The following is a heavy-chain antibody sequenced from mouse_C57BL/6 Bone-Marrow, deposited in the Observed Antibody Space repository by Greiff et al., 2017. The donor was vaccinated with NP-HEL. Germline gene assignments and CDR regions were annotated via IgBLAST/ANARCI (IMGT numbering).Heavy chain of an antibody. CDR2: ISSGGSYT. J-gene: IGHJ3*01. CDR3: ARRGYYGSSSAWFAY. D-gene: IGHD1-1*01. CDR1: GFTFSSYG. Sequence: EVNVVESGGDLVKPGGSLKLSCAASGFTFSSYGMSWVRQTPDKRLEWVATISSGGSYTYYPDSVKGRFTISRDNAKNTLYLQMSSLKSEDTAMYYCARRGYYGSSSAWFAYWGQGTLVTVSA. V-gene: IGHV5-6*02.